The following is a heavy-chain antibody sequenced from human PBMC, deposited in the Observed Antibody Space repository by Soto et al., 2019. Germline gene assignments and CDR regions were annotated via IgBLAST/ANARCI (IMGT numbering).Heavy chain of an antibody. CDR2: IYYSGST. D-gene: IGHD3-22*01. CDR3: AREVAYYDSSGYPKVFDY. CDR1: GGSISSYY. J-gene: IGHJ4*02. Sequence: SETLSLTCTVSGGSISSYYWSWIRQPPGKGLEWIGYIYYSGSTNYNPSLKSRVTISVDTSKTQFSLKLSSVTAADTAVYYCAREVAYYDSSGYPKVFDYWGQGTLVTVSS. V-gene: IGHV4-59*01.